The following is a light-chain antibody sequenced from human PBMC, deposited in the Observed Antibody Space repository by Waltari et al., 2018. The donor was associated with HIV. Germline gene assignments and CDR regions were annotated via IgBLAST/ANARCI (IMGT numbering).Light chain of an antibody. J-gene: IGLJ2*01. CDR3: CSYAGSSTLV. CDR1: SSDVGSYNL. V-gene: IGLV2-23*02. CDR2: EVN. Sequence: QSALTQPASVSGSPGQSITISCTGTSSDVGSYNLVSWYQQVPGKAPKLMIYEVNKRPSWISNRFSGAKSGNTASLTISGLQADDEADYYCCSYAGSSTLVFGGGTKLTVL.